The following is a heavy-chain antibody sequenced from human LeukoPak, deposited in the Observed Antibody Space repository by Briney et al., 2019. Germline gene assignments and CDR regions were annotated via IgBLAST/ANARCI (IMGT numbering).Heavy chain of an antibody. J-gene: IGHJ4*02. CDR2: ISPSGGST. V-gene: IGHV1-46*01. CDR1: GDTFINYY. Sequence: GASVKFSSKAAGDTFINYYSLGVRHAPGQGLEWMGIISPSGGSTRYAQKFQGRVTMTRDTSTSTVYMELSSLRSEDTAVYYCASFYSVSYYAESRVDYWGQGTLVTVSS. CDR3: ASFYSVSYYAESRVDY. D-gene: IGHD1-26*01.